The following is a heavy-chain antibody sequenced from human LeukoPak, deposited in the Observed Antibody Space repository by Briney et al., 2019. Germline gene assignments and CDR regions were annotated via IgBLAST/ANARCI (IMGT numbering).Heavy chain of an antibody. V-gene: IGHV1-18*01. CDR1: GYTFTSYG. D-gene: IGHD6-6*01. J-gene: IGHJ3*02. CDR2: ISAYNGNT. CDR3: ARAGGAARLLVAFDI. Sequence: ASVKVSCKASGYTFTSYGISWVRQAPGQGLEWMGWISAYNGNTNYAQKLQGRVTMTTDTSTSTAYMELRSLRFDDTAVYYCARAGGAARLLVAFDIWGQGTMVTVSS.